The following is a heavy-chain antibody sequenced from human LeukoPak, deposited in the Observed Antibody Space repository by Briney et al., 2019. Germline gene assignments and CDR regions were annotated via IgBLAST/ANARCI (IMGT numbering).Heavy chain of an antibody. Sequence: GGSLRLSCGGSGFTFSTYNMHWVRQAPGKGLEWVSYISSSSDKIYYADSVKGRFTISRDNAKNSLYLQMNSLRVDDTAVYYCARGPELNYYDSSGYPRGYYFDYWGQGTLVTVSS. D-gene: IGHD3-22*01. CDR3: ARGPELNYYDSSGYPRGYYFDY. V-gene: IGHV3-48*01. CDR2: ISSSSDKI. J-gene: IGHJ4*02. CDR1: GFTFSTYN.